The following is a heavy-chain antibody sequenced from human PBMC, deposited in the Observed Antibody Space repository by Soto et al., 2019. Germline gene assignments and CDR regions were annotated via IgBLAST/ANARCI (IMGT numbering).Heavy chain of an antibody. CDR2: ISYDGSNK. D-gene: IGHD3-22*01. V-gene: IGHV3-30-3*01. CDR1: GFTFSSYA. Sequence: GGSLRLSCAASGFTFSSYAVHWVRQAPGKGLEWVAVISYDGSNKYYADSVKGRFTISRDNSKNTLYLQMNSLRAEDTAVYYCAREYYYDSSGYIGASGFDYWGQGTLVTVS. CDR3: AREYYYDSSGYIGASGFDY. J-gene: IGHJ4*02.